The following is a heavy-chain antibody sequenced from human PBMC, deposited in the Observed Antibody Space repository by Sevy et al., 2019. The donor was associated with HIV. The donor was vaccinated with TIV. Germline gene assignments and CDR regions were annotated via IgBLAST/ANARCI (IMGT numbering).Heavy chain of an antibody. CDR2: ISPHNGDT. D-gene: IGHD2-15*01. J-gene: IGHJ4*02. V-gene: IGHV1-18*04. Sequence: ASVKVSCKASGYTFTTYRITWVRQAPGQGLEWMGWISPHNGDTNYAQKDRGRVNMTTDTSTRTAYMELRSLRSDDTAVYYCASAFCRGGRCYSLAYWGQGTLVTVSS. CDR3: ASAFCRGGRCYSLAY. CDR1: GYTFTTYR.